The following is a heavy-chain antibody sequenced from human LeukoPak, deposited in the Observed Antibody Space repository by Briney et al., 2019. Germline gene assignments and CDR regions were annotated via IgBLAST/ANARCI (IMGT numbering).Heavy chain of an antibody. J-gene: IGHJ3*02. D-gene: IGHD6-13*01. V-gene: IGHV3-30-3*01. Sequence: PGGSLRLSCAASGFTFSDYAMHWVRQAPGKGLEWVAVISKDGSDKYYPGSVRGRFTISRDNSKNTIYLQMDSLRAEDTAIYYCARETSAYSSSYSAFDIWGQGTMVTVSS. CDR2: ISKDGSDK. CDR3: ARETSAYSSSYSAFDI. CDR1: GFTFSDYA.